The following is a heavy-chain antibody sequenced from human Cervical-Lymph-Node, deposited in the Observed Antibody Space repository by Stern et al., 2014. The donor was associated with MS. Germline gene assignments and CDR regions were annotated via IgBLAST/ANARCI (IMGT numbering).Heavy chain of an antibody. J-gene: IGHJ5*02. CDR3: ARGWVAARFDP. V-gene: IGHV4-34*01. CDR1: GGSFSGYY. D-gene: IGHD6-13*01. CDR2: ISDRAIT. Sequence: QVQLQQWGAGLLKPSETLSLICAVQGGSFSGYYWNWIRQPPGKGLEWIGEISDRAITNYNPSLKSRITISLDTSKNQFSRKVNSVTAADTAVYYCARGWVAARFDPWGQGTLVTVSS.